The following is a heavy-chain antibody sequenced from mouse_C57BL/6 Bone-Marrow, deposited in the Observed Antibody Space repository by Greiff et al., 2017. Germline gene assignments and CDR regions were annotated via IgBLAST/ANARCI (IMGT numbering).Heavy chain of an antibody. D-gene: IGHD2-2*01. CDR1: GYTFTSYW. CDR3: ARYVCRYGYGDFGD. J-gene: IGHJ3*01. Sequence: QVQLKQPGAELVKPGASVKMSCKASGYTFTSYWITWVKQRPGQGLEWIGGIYPVSGSTNYNEKFKSKATLTVDTSSSTAYMQLSSLTSEDSAVYYCARYVCRYGYGDFGDRGQGTLVAV. CDR2: IYPVSGST. V-gene: IGHV1-55*01.